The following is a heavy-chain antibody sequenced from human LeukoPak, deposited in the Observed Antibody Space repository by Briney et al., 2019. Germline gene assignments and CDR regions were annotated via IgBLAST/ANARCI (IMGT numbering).Heavy chain of an antibody. D-gene: IGHD3-10*02. J-gene: IGHJ4*02. CDR2: IYYSGST. V-gene: IGHV4-59*02. CDR1: GGSVSSYY. Sequence: SETLSLTCAVSGGSVSSYYWNWIRQPPGKGLEWIGYIYYSGSTNYNPSLKSRVTISIDTSKNQLSLQLTSVTAADTAVYYCATDVRGLVPYYFDFWGQGTLVTVSS. CDR3: ATDVRGLVPYYFDF.